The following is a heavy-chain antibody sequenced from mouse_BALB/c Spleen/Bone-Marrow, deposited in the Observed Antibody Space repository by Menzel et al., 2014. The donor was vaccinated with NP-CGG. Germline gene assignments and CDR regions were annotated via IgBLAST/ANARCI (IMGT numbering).Heavy chain of an antibody. CDR3: AREGWLLRFDY. CDR1: GYIFTSYV. J-gene: IGHJ2*01. D-gene: IGHD2-3*01. V-gene: IGHV1-14*01. CDR2: INPYNDVT. Sequence: VQLQQSGPELVKPGTSVKMSCKASGYIFTSYVMDWVKQKSGQGLEWIGYINPYNDVTNYNEKFKGKATLTSDKSSSTAYMEVSSLTSEDSAVYYCAREGWLLRFDYWGQGTTLTVSS.